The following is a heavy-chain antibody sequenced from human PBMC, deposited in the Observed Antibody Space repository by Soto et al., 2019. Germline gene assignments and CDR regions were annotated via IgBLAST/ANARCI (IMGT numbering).Heavy chain of an antibody. V-gene: IGHV4-59*01. CDR2: IYYSGST. Sequence: SETLSLTSTVSGGSIRSYYWSWIRQPPGKGLEWIGYIYYSGSTNYNPSLKSRVTISVDTSKNQFSLKLSSVTAADTAVYYCARAPRGNYGYPSYFDYWGQGTLVTVSS. CDR1: GGSIRSYY. J-gene: IGHJ4*02. D-gene: IGHD3-10*01. CDR3: ARAPRGNYGYPSYFDY.